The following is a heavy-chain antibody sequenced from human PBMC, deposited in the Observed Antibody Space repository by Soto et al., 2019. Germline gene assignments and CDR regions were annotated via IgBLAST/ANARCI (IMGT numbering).Heavy chain of an antibody. D-gene: IGHD6-19*01. J-gene: IGHJ4*02. CDR3: AKDLDSSGYYFDY. CDR2: ISGSGGST. V-gene: IGHV3-23*01. CDR1: GFTFSSYA. Sequence: GGSLRLSCAASGFTFSSYAMSWVRQAPGKGLEWVSAISGSGGSTYYADSVKGRFTISRDKSKNTLYLQMNSLRAEDTAVYYCAKDLDSSGYYFDYWGQGTLVTVSS.